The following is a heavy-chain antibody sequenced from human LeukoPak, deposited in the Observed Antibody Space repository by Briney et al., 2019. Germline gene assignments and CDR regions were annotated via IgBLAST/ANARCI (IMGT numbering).Heavy chain of an antibody. J-gene: IGHJ4*02. Sequence: SETLSLTCTVSGYSISSGYYWGWIRQPPGKGLEWIGYIYDSGSTNYNPSLKSRVTISVDTSKNQFSLKLSSVTAADTAVYYCARTTVTVSHFDYWGQGTLVTVSS. V-gene: IGHV4-38-2*02. CDR2: IYDSGST. CDR1: GYSISSGYY. CDR3: ARTTVTVSHFDY. D-gene: IGHD4-17*01.